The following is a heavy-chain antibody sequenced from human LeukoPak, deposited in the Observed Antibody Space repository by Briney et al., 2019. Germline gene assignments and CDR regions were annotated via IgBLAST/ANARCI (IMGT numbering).Heavy chain of an antibody. CDR1: GFTFSGYG. CDR2: INQDGSER. V-gene: IGHV3-7*04. J-gene: IGHJ4*02. CDR3: ARGYWNFDY. Sequence: PGGSLRLSCAASGFTFSGYGMHWVRQAPGKGLEWVGNINQDGSERNYVDSVKGRFTISRDNAKNSLFLQMNSLRVEDTAVYYCARGYWNFDYWGQGTLVTVSS. D-gene: IGHD2-21*01.